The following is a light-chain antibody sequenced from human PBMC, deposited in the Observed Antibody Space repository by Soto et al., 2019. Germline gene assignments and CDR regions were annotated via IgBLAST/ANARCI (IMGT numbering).Light chain of an antibody. CDR1: QSVSDN. Sequence: EVLMTQSPDTLYVSPGERVTLSCRASQSVSDNLAWYQQKPGQGPRLLVYRASTRTLGIPARFSGSESGTEFTLTISSLQSEDFAVYYCQQYNNWITFGQGTRLEIK. CDR3: QQYNNWIT. CDR2: RAS. V-gene: IGKV3-15*01. J-gene: IGKJ5*01.